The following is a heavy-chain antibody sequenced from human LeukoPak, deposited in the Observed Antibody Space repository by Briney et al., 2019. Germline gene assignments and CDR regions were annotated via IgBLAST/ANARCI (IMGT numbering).Heavy chain of an antibody. CDR3: ARRDSGGYCFDY. Sequence: GESLRLSCAASGFIFSTYNMNWVRQAPGKGLEWVSSISTGSNHIFYADSVKGRFTISRENAKNSLYLQMNSLRAEDTAVYYCARRDSGGYCFDYWGQGTLVTVSS. CDR2: ISTGSNHI. J-gene: IGHJ4*02. V-gene: IGHV3-21*06. D-gene: IGHD3-22*01. CDR1: GFIFSTYN.